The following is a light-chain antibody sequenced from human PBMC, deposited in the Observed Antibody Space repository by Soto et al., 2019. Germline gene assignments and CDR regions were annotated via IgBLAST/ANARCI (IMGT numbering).Light chain of an antibody. CDR2: GNS. Sequence: QSVLTQPPSVSGAPGQRVTISCTGSSSNIGAGYDVHGYQQLPGTAPKLLIYGNSNRPAGVPDRFSGSKSGPSASLAITGLRAEDEADYYCQSYDSSLSGWVFGGGTKLTVL. V-gene: IGLV1-40*01. CDR1: SSNIGAGYD. CDR3: QSYDSSLSGWV. J-gene: IGLJ3*02.